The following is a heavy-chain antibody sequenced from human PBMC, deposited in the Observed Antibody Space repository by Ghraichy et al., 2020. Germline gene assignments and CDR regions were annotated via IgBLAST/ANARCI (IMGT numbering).Heavy chain of an antibody. Sequence: GGSLRLSCAASGFTFSSYWMSWVRQAPGKGLEWVANIKQDGSEKYYVDSVKGRFTISRDNAKNSLYLQMNSLRAEDTAVYYCARDRTPREYYDILTGPPWSAFDIWGQGTMVTVSS. J-gene: IGHJ3*02. CDR1: GFTFSSYW. V-gene: IGHV3-7*03. CDR2: IKQDGSEK. CDR3: ARDRTPREYYDILTGPPWSAFDI. D-gene: IGHD3-9*01.